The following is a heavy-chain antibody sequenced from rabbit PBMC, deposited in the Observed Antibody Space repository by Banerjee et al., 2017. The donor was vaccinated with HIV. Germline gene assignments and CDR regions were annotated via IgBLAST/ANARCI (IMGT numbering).Heavy chain of an antibody. CDR1: GFDLSSYYD. CDR2: IYTSIGST. D-gene: IGHD1-1*01. CDR3: ARAAYSSSSGYSHFNL. V-gene: IGHV1S40*01. J-gene: IGHJ4*01. Sequence: EESGGGLFQPGGSLTLTCTASGFDLSSYYDMCWVRQAPGKGLELIACIYTSIGSTWYASWAKGRFTISKTSSTTVTLQMTSLTAADTATYSCARAAYSSSSGYSHFNLWGPGTLVTVS.